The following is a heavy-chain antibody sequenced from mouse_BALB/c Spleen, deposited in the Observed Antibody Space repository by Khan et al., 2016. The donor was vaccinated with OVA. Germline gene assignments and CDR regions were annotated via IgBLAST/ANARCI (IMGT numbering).Heavy chain of an antibody. CDR3: VRDYGYSYWFTY. V-gene: IGHV1S136*01. CDR2: INPYNDGT. J-gene: IGHJ3*01. D-gene: IGHD1-1*01. Sequence: EVQLQESGPELVKPGASVKMSCKASGYTFTTYIMHWVKQKPGQGLEWIGYINPYNDGTKYTEKFKGKATLTSDKSSSTPYMDLSSLTSEDSAVYYCVRDYGYSYWFTYWGQGTLVTVSA. CDR1: GYTFTTYI.